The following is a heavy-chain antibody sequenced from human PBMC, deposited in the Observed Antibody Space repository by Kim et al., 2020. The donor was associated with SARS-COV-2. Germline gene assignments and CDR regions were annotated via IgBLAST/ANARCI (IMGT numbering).Heavy chain of an antibody. J-gene: IGHJ5*02. CDR3: ARLSYSSSWYSRWFDP. Sequence: PSVQGHVTISADKSISTAYLQWNSLKASDTAMYYCARLSYSSSWYSRWFDPWGQGTLVTVSS. V-gene: IGHV5-10-1*01. D-gene: IGHD6-13*01.